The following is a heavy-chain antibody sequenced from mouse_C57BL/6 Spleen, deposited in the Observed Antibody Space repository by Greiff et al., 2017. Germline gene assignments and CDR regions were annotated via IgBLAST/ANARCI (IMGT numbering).Heavy chain of an antibody. V-gene: IGHV1-15*01. CDR2: IDPETGGT. CDR1: GYTFTDYE. J-gene: IGHJ3*01. D-gene: IGHD1-1*01. CDR3: TRRDYGSSSAWFAY. Sequence: LVESGAELVRPGASVTLSCKASGYTFTDYEMHWVKQTPVHGLEWIGAIDPETGGTAYNQKFKGKAILTADKSSSTAYMELRSLTSEDSAVYYCTRRDYGSSSAWFAYWGQGTLVTVSA.